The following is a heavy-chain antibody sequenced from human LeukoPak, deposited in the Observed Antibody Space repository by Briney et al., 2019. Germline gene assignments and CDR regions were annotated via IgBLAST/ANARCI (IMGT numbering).Heavy chain of an antibody. CDR2: ISSSSTYK. J-gene: IGHJ5*02. CDR1: GFTFTNYS. D-gene: IGHD3-10*01. CDR3: YPHYYGSGNLNWFDP. Sequence: GGSLRLSCAASGFTFTNYSMNCVRQTPGRGLEWVSSISSSSTYKYYAESVKGRFTISRANARSSLYLQMNSLRVDDTAVYYCYPHYYGSGNLNWFDPWGQGTLVTVPS. V-gene: IGHV3-21*01.